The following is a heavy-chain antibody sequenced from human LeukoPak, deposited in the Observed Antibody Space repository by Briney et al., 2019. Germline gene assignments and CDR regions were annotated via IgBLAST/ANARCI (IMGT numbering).Heavy chain of an antibody. V-gene: IGHV4-4*02. Sequence: SGTLSLTCAVSGGSISSNNWWGWVRQPPGKGLEWIGEIYHSGSTNYDPSLKSRINISVDKSKNKFYLNLSSVTAADTAIYYCARENCRGATCYSMWGVFDIWGQGTMVTV. CDR3: ARENCRGATCYSMWGVFDI. D-gene: IGHD2-15*01. CDR2: IYHSGST. CDR1: GGSISSNNW. J-gene: IGHJ3*02.